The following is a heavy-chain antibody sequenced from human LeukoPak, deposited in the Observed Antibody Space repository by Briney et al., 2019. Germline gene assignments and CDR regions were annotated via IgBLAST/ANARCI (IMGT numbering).Heavy chain of an antibody. D-gene: IGHD2-21*01. CDR2: IYYSGST. J-gene: IGHJ4*02. V-gene: IGHV4-39*01. Sequence: SETLSLTCTVSGGSISSSSYYWGWIRQPPGKGLEWIGSIYYSGSTYYDPSLRSRVTISVDTSKNQFSLKLSSVTAADTAVYYCASIAYSVDYWGQGTLVTVSS. CDR3: ASIAYSVDY. CDR1: GGSISSSSYY.